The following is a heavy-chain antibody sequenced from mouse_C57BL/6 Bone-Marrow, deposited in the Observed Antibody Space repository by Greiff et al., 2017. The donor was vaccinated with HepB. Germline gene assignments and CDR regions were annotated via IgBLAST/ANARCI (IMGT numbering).Heavy chain of an antibody. J-gene: IGHJ2*01. D-gene: IGHD1-1*01. CDR3: ARRGYYGSSTDD. V-gene: IGHV1-55*01. CDR1: GYTFTSYW. CDR2: IYPGSGST. Sequence: QVQLQQPGAELVKPGASVKMSCKASGYTFTSYWITWVKQRPGQGLEWIGDIYPGSGSTNYNEKFKSKATLTVDTSSSTAYMQLSSLTSEDSAVYYCARRGYYGSSTDDWGQGTTLTVSS.